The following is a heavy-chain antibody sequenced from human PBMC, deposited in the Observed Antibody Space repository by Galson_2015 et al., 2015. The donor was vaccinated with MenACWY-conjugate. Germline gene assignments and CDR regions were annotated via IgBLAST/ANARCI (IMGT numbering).Heavy chain of an antibody. J-gene: IGHJ3*02. CDR3: ARDLSGGQDPNDAFDI. Sequence: QSGAEVKKPGESLKVSCKASGYSFTKYYVQWVRQVPGQGLEWLGIISPSDGNTGYAQKFRGSVTMTRDQSTKTVYMEMSSLTSEDTAVYYCARDLSGGQDPNDAFDIWGQGTLVTVSS. V-gene: IGHV1-46*03. CDR2: ISPSDGNT. CDR1: GYSFTKYY. D-gene: IGHD1-26*01.